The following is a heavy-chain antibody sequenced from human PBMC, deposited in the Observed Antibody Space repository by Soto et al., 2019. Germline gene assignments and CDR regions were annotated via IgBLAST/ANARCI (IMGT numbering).Heavy chain of an antibody. D-gene: IGHD3-10*01. J-gene: IGHJ3*02. CDR1: GFTFSSYS. CDR2: ISSSSSDI. CDR3: ASPWSYSALDAFDI. Sequence: PGGSLRLSCAASGFTFSSYSMNWVRQAPGKGLEWVSSISSSSSDIYYADSVKGRFTISRDNAKNSLYLQMNSLRAEDSAMYYCASPWSYSALDAFDIWGQGTMVTVSS. V-gene: IGHV3-21*01.